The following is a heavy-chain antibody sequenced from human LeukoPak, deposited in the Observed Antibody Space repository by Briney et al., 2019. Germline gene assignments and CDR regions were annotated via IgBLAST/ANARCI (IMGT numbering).Heavy chain of an antibody. D-gene: IGHD5-18*01. CDR1: GGSISGSSYY. CDR2: IYYSGST. J-gene: IGHJ4*02. CDR3: ARDQRTWIQLWFDY. Sequence: PSETLSLTCTVSGGSISGSSYYWGWIRQPPGKGLEWIGSIYYSGSTYYNPSLKSRVTISVDTSKNQFSLKLSSVTAADTAVYYCARDQRTWIQLWFDYWGQGTLVTVSS. V-gene: IGHV4-39*07.